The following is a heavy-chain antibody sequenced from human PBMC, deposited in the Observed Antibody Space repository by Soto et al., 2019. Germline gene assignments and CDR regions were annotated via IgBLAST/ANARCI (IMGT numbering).Heavy chain of an antibody. CDR3: ARGFDCSSTSCYYYGMDV. D-gene: IGHD2-2*01. V-gene: IGHV3-33*01. CDR1: GFTFSSYG. Sequence: GGSLRLSCAASGFTFSSYGMHWVRQAPGKGLECVAVIWYDGSNKYYADSVKGRFTISRDNSKNTLYLQMNSLRAEDTAVYYCARGFDCSSTSCYYYGMDVWGQGTTVTVYS. CDR2: IWYDGSNK. J-gene: IGHJ6*02.